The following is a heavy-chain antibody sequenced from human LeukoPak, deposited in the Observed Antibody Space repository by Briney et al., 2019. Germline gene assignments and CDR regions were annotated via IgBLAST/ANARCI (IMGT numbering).Heavy chain of an antibody. CDR3: ARDQEGFDY. CDR1: GYTFTSYG. CDR2: IYPRDGST. J-gene: IGHJ4*02. Sequence: ASVKVSCKASGYTFTSYGISWVRQAPGQGLEWMGTIYPRDGSTSYAQKFQGRVTVTRDTSTSTVHMELSGLGSEDTAVYYCARDQEGFDYWGQGTLVTVSS. V-gene: IGHV1-46*01.